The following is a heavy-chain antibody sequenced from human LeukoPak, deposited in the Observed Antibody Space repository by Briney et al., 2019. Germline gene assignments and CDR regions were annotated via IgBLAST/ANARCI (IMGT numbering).Heavy chain of an antibody. V-gene: IGHV4-34*01. CDR3: ARYSYPYFDY. CDR1: GGSFSGYY. Sequence: SETLSLTCAVYGGSFSGYYWSWIRQPPGKGLEWIGYIYHSGSTYYNPSLKSRVTISVDRSKNQFSLKLSSVTAADTAVYYCARYSYPYFDYWGQGTLVTVSS. CDR2: IYHSGST. J-gene: IGHJ4*02. D-gene: IGHD5-18*01.